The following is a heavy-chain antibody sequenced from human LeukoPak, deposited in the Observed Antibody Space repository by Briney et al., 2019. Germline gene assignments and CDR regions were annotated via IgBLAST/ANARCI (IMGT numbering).Heavy chain of an antibody. CDR1: GGSFSGYY. Sequence: GALRLSCAVYGGSFSGYYWSWIRQPPGTGLEWIGEINHSGSTNYNPSLKSRVTISVDTSKNQFSLKLSSVTAADTAVYYCARGRGYGSGSYCYWGQGTLVTVSS. D-gene: IGHD3-10*01. CDR3: ARGRGYGSGSYCY. J-gene: IGHJ4*02. V-gene: IGHV4-34*01. CDR2: INHSGST.